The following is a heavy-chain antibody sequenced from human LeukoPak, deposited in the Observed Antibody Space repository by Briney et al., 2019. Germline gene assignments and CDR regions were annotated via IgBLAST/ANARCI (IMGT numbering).Heavy chain of an antibody. Sequence: LGESLKISFKGSGXSFASFCIGWVRQMPGKGLEWMGIIYPGDSDARYSPTFQGQVTISADKSISTAYLQWSSLKASDTAMYYCARTPYGSGSSYDYWGQGTLVTVSS. CDR1: GXSFASFC. V-gene: IGHV5-51*01. J-gene: IGHJ4*02. D-gene: IGHD3-10*01. CDR3: ARTPYGSGSSYDY. CDR2: IYPGDSDA.